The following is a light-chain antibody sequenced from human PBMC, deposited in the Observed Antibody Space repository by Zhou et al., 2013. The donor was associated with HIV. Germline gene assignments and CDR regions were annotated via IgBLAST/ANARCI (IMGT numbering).Light chain of an antibody. CDR1: QSISSY. J-gene: IGKJ4*01. V-gene: IGKV1-39*01. CDR2: AAS. Sequence: DIQMTQSPSSLSASVGDRVTITCRASQSISSYLNWYQQKPGKAPKLLIYAASSLQSGVPSRFSGSGSGTTFTLTISSLQSEDFANYYCQQSYTTPETFGGGTKVEIK. CDR3: QQSYTTPET.